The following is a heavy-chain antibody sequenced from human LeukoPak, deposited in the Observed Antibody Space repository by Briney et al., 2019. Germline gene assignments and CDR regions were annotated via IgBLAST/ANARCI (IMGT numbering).Heavy chain of an antibody. D-gene: IGHD3-10*01. CDR2: IRYDGSNK. CDR1: GFTFSSYG. V-gene: IGHV3-30*02. J-gene: IGHJ4*02. Sequence: PGGSLRLSCAASGFTFSSYGMHWVRQAPGKGLEWVAFIRYDGSNKYYADSVKGRFTISRDNSKNTLYLQMNSLRAEDTAVYYCAKESGLWFGESPFGYWGQGTLVTVSS. CDR3: AKESGLWFGESPFGY.